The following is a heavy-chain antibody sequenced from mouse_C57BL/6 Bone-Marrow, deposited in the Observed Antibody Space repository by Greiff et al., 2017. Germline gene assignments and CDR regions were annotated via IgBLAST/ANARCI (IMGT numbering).Heavy chain of an antibody. CDR3: ARRSYGSSPAWFAY. Sequence: QVQLQQSGTELVKPGASVKLSCKASGYTFTSYWMHWVKQRPGQGLEWIGNINPSNGGTNYNEKFKSKATLTVDKSSSTAYMQLSSLTSEDSAVDYCARRSYGSSPAWFAYWGQGTLVTVSA. J-gene: IGHJ3*01. V-gene: IGHV1-53*01. CDR1: GYTFTSYW. CDR2: INPSNGGT. D-gene: IGHD1-1*01.